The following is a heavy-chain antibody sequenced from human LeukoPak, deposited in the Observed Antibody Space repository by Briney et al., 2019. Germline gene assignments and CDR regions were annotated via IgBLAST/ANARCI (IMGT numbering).Heavy chain of an antibody. Sequence: GGSLRLSCAASGFTFSSYGMHWVRQAPGKGLEWVAVIWYDGSNKYYADSVKGRFTISRDNSKNTLYLQMNSLRAEDTAVYYCARDRRSDRGTYGDYGPYYYYGMDVWGQGTTVTVSS. CDR2: IWYDGSNK. CDR3: ARDRRSDRGTYGDYGPYYYYGMDV. CDR1: GFTFSSYG. V-gene: IGHV3-33*01. J-gene: IGHJ6*02. D-gene: IGHD4-17*01.